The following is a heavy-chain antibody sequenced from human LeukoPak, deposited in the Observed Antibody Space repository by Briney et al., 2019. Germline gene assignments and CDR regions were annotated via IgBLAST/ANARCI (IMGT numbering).Heavy chain of an antibody. CDR2: INPNRGGT. D-gene: IGHD2-15*01. V-gene: IGHV1-2*02. Sequence: ASVKVSCKASGYTFTGYYMHWIRQAPGHGLEWMAWINPNRGGTNSAQKFQGRVTMTRDTSISTAYMELSSLTFDDTAVYYCGRGTIAVVAADLRTDQWGQGTLVIVSS. J-gene: IGHJ4*02. CDR1: GYTFTGYY. CDR3: GRGTIAVVAADLRTDQ.